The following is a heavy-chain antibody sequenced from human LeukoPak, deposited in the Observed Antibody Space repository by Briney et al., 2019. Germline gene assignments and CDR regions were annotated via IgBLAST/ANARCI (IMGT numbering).Heavy chain of an antibody. CDR1: GFPFSGYW. J-gene: IGHJ4*02. CDR3: SRSLDY. Sequence: GRSLRLSCAASGFPFSGYWMDWVRQAPGKGMEWVANINQDGSVLYYAPSVKGRFTISRDNAKNSLYLQMNSLRAEDTAVYYCSRSLDYLGQGALVTVSS. CDR2: INQDGSVL. V-gene: IGHV3-7*01.